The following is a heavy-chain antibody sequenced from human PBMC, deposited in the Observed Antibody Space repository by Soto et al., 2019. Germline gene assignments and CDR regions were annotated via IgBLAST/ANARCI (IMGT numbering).Heavy chain of an antibody. V-gene: IGHV3-23*01. J-gene: IGHJ5*02. CDR3: AKDFYGNGWPGAIDP. D-gene: IGHD4-17*01. CDR1: GFTFRSYA. Sequence: GGSLRLSCAASGFTFRSYAMSWVRQAPGKGLEWVAGIRGGAENTYYADSVKGRFTISRDNSKNTLSLQMNSLSAEDTAVYSCAKDFYGNGWPGAIDPWGQGTLVTVSS. CDR2: IRGGAENT.